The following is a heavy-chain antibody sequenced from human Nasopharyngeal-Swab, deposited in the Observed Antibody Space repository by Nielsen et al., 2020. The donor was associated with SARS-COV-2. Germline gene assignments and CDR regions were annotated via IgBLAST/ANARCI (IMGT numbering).Heavy chain of an antibody. CDR1: GYTFTSYA. D-gene: IGHD5-18*01. Sequence: ASVKVSCKASGYTFTSYAMHWVRQAPGQRLEWMGWINAGNSNTKYSQKFQGRVTITRDTSASTAYMELSSLRSEDTAAYYCARVGYKGWFDPWGQGTLVTVSS. CDR2: INAGNSNT. CDR3: ARVGYKGWFDP. J-gene: IGHJ5*02. V-gene: IGHV1-3*01.